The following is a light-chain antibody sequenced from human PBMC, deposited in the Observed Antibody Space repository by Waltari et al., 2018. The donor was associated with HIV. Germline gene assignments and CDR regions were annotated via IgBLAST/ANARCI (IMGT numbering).Light chain of an antibody. CDR2: GAS. Sequence: EIVMTQSPATLSVSPGERATLSCRASQSVSSNFAWYQQKPGKAPRLLIYGASTRATGIPARFSGSGSGTEFTLTISSLQSEDFAVYYCQQYNNWPPYTFGQGTKLEIK. CDR3: QQYNNWPPYT. J-gene: IGKJ2*01. V-gene: IGKV3-15*01. CDR1: QSVSSN.